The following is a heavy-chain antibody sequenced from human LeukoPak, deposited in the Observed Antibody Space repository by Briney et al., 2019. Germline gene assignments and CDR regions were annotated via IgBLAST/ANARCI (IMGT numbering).Heavy chain of an antibody. CDR2: ISGSGGST. CDR3: AKNALYCSGTSCYMGYYMDV. J-gene: IGHJ6*03. V-gene: IGHV3-23*01. D-gene: IGHD2-2*02. Sequence: GGSLRLSCAASGFTFSSYAMSWVRQAPGKGLEWVSAISGSGGSTYYADSVKGRFTISRDNSKNTLYLQMNSLRAEDTAVYYCAKNALYCSGTSCYMGYYMDVWGKGTTVTVSS. CDR1: GFTFSSYA.